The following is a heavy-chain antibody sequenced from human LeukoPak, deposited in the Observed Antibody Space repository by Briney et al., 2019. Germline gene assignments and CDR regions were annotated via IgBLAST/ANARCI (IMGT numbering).Heavy chain of an antibody. CDR3: ARDMTTVTTAYFQH. J-gene: IGHJ1*01. CDR2: LSRTSSYI. CDR1: GFTFSSYS. Sequence: GGSLRLSCAASGFTFSSYSMNWVRQAPGKGLEWVSSLSRTSSYIYYADSVKGRFTISRDNAKNSLYLQMDSLRAEDTSVYYCARDMTTVTTAYFQHWGQGTLVTVSS. V-gene: IGHV3-21*01. D-gene: IGHD4-17*01.